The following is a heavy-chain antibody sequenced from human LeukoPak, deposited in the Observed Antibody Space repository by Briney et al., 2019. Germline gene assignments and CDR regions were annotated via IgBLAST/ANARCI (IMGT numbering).Heavy chain of an antibody. V-gene: IGHV1-46*01. D-gene: IGHD6-19*01. J-gene: IGHJ5*02. Sequence: ASVKVSFKASGFTFTNYYIHWVRQAPGQGLEWMGIINPSGSRAWYSQKFQDRLTMTRDTSTSTVYIEVSSLRSEDTAVYYCARDNSIAVAGTWWFDPWGQGTLVTVSS. CDR3: ARDNSIAVAGTWWFDP. CDR1: GFTFTNYY. CDR2: INPSGSRA.